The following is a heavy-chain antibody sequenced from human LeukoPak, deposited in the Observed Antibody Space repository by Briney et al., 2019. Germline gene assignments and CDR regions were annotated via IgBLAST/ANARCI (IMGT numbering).Heavy chain of an antibody. CDR2: IIPILGIA. CDR3: ARSYYDSSGYYHY. Sequence: GASVKVSCKASGYTFTSYAISWVRQAPGQGLEWMGRIIPILGIANYAQKFQGRVTVTADKSTSTAYMELSSLRSEDTAVYYCARSYYDSSGYYHYWGQGTLVTVSS. CDR1: GYTFTSYA. J-gene: IGHJ4*02. V-gene: IGHV1-69*04. D-gene: IGHD3-22*01.